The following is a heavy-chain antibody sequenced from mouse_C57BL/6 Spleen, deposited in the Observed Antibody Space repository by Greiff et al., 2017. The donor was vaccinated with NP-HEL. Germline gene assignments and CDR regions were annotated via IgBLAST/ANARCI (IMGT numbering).Heavy chain of an antibody. CDR1: GFTFSSYA. D-gene: IGHD1-1*01. V-gene: IGHV5-9-1*02. CDR3: TREGGYYYGSSYPGYFDV. Sequence: EVQRVESGEGLVKPGGSLKLSCAASGFTFSSYAMSWVRQTPEKRLEWVAYISSGGDYIYYADTVKGRFTISRDNARNTLYLQMSSLKSEDTAMYYCTREGGYYYGSSYPGYFDVWGTGTTVTVSS. J-gene: IGHJ1*03. CDR2: ISSGGDYI.